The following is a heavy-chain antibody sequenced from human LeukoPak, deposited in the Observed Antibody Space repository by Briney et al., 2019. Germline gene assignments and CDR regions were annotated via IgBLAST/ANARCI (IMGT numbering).Heavy chain of an antibody. CDR1: GGSISSYY. D-gene: IGHD4-17*01. J-gene: IGHJ5*02. CDR3: ARDQGSGDYWFDP. CDR2: IYYTGST. Sequence: PSETLSLTCTVSGGSISSYYWSWIRQPPGKGLEWIGYIYYTGSTNYNPSLKSRVTISVDTSKNQFSLKLSSVTAADTAVYYCARDQGSGDYWFDPWGQGTLVTVSS. V-gene: IGHV4-59*01.